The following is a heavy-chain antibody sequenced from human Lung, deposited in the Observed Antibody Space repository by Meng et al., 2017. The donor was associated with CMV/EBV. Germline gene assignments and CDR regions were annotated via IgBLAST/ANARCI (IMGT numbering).Heavy chain of an antibody. Sequence: SWSWLRQPPGKGLEWIGYIYYSGSTYYNPSLKSRVTISVDTSKNQFSLKLSSVTAADTAVYYCARAEFGDYDFWSGYYTGGAGGYDPWGQGTLVTVSS. D-gene: IGHD3-3*01. CDR3: ARAEFGDYDFWSGYYTGGAGGYDP. V-gene: IGHV4-30-4*01. CDR1: S. CDR2: IYYSGST. J-gene: IGHJ5*02.